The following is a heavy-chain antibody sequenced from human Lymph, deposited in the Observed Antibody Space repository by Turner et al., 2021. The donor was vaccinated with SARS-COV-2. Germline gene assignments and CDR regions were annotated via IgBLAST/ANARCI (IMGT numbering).Heavy chain of an antibody. J-gene: IGHJ5*02. Sequence: QVQLVQSGAKVKKPGASVEVSCKASGYTFTSYDINWVRQATGQGLEWMGWMNPNSGNTGYAQKFQGRVTMTRNTFISTGYMERSSLRSEDTAVYYCARAAQLTVWFDPWGQGTLVTVSS. D-gene: IGHD3-9*01. V-gene: IGHV1-8*01. CDR3: ARAAQLTVWFDP. CDR2: MNPNSGNT. CDR1: GYTFTSYD.